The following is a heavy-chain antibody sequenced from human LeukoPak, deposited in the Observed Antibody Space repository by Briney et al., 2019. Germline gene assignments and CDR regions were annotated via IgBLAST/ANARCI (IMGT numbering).Heavy chain of an antibody. D-gene: IGHD2-21*01. Sequence: SETLSLTCTVSGGSLSGFYWSWVRQPPGKGLECIGYIHYSGSTNYVPSLKSRARISLDTSKNQFSLSLNSVTAAYTAVYYCARLGLRIETHSIPDYWGLGTLVTVSS. CDR3: ARLGLRIETHSIPDY. CDR2: IHYSGST. V-gene: IGHV4-59*08. J-gene: IGHJ4*02. CDR1: GGSLSGFY.